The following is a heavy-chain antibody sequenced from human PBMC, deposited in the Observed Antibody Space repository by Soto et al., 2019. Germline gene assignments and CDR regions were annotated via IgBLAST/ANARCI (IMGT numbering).Heavy chain of an antibody. CDR3: AKSFGYYGGDFDY. D-gene: IGHD2-21*01. J-gene: IGHJ4*02. CDR1: GFTFSNYA. V-gene: IGHV3-23*01. CDR2: TSGSGDST. Sequence: PGGSLRLSCAASGFTFSNYAMSWVRQAPGRGLEWVSVTSGSGDSTSYADSVKGRFTISRDTSKNTLYLQMNSLRAEDTAVYYCAKSFGYYGGDFDYWGQGTLVTVSS.